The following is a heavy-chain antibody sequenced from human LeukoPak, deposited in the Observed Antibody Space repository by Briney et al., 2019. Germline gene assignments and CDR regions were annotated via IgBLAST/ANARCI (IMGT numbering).Heavy chain of an antibody. V-gene: IGHV3-30*04. D-gene: IGHD2-21*01. CDR2: ISYDGSNK. Sequence: GRSLRLSCAASGFTFSSYAMHWVRQAPGKGLEWVAVISYDGSNKYYADSVKGRFTISRDNSKNTLYLQMNSLRAEDTAVYYCAKDSPRIWGQGTLVTVSS. CDR3: AKDSPRI. J-gene: IGHJ4*02. CDR1: GFTFSSYA.